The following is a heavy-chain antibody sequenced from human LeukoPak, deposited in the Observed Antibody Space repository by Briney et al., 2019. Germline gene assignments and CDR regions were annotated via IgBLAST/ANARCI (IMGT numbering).Heavy chain of an antibody. CDR3: AKDKRELLLGAFDI. J-gene: IGHJ3*02. CDR2: ISGSGGST. V-gene: IGHV3-23*01. Sequence: GGSLRLSCAASGFTFSSYSMNWVRQAPGKGLEWVSAISGSGGSTYYADSVKGRFTISRDNSKNTLYLQMNSLRAEDTAVYYCAKDKRELLLGAFDIWGQGTMVTVSS. CDR1: GFTFSSYS. D-gene: IGHD1-26*01.